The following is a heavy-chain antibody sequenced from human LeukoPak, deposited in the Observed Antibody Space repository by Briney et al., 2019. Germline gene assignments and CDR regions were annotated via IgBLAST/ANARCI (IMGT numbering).Heavy chain of an antibody. CDR1: GYTFINYG. CDR3: ARDRVDTPYGGSYY. D-gene: IGHD5-18*01. Sequence: ASVKVSCKASGYTFINYGISWVRQAPGQGLEWMGWISAYNGITNYAQKLQGRVTMTTDTSTSTAYMELRSLRSDDTAVYYCARDRVDTPYGGSYYWGQGTLVTVSS. J-gene: IGHJ4*02. CDR2: ISAYNGIT. V-gene: IGHV1-18*01.